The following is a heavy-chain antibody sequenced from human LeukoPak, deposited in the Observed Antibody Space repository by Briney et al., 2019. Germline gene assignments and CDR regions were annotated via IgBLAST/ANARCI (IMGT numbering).Heavy chain of an antibody. Sequence: GASVKVSCKASGYTFTSYAMHWVRQAPGQRLEWMGWINAGNGNTKYSQKFQGRVTITRDTSASTAYMELSSLRSEDTAVYYCAREECGSYSSCYLYFDYWGQGTLVTVSS. CDR2: INAGNGNT. CDR3: AREECGSYSSCYLYFDY. CDR1: GYTFTSYA. D-gene: IGHD1-26*01. V-gene: IGHV1-3*01. J-gene: IGHJ4*02.